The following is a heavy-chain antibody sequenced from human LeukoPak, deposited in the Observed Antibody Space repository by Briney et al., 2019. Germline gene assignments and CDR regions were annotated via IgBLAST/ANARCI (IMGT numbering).Heavy chain of an antibody. V-gene: IGHV4-59*12. D-gene: IGHD6-19*01. CDR1: GGSISSYY. CDR3: ARAAVAGGFYFDY. Sequence: EASETLSLTCTVSGGSISSYYWSWIRQPPGKGLEWIGYIYYSGSTNYNPSLKSRVTMSVDTSKNQFSLKLSSVTAADTAVYYCARAAVAGGFYFDYWGQGTLVTVSS. J-gene: IGHJ4*02. CDR2: IYYSGST.